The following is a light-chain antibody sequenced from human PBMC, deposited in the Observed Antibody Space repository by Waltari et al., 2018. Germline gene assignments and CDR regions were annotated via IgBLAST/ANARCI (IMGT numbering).Light chain of an antibody. J-gene: IGKJ3*01. Sequence: EIVLTQSPATLSLSPGERATLSCRASQSVSSYLAWYRQKPGQAPRLLIYDASNRATGIPARCSGSGSGTDFTLTISSLEPEDFAVYYCQHRSNWPLFTFGPGTKVDIK. CDR1: QSVSSY. CDR2: DAS. CDR3: QHRSNWPLFT. V-gene: IGKV3-11*01.